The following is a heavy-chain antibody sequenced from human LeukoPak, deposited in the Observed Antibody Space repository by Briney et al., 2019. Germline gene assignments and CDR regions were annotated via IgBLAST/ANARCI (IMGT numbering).Heavy chain of an antibody. J-gene: IGHJ3*02. CDR3: ARERGTHYYDSSGNYARSGAFDI. D-gene: IGHD3-22*01. V-gene: IGHV3-21*01. Sequence: GGSLRLSCAASGFTFSSYSMNWVRQAPGKGLEWVSSISSSSSYIYYADSVKGRFTISRDNAKNSLFLEMNSLRAEDTAVYYCARERGTHYYDSSGNYARSGAFDIWGQGTMVTVSS. CDR2: ISSSSSYI. CDR1: GFTFSSYS.